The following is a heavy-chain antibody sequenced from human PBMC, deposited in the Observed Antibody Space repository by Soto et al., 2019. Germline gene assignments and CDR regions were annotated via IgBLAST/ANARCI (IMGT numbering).Heavy chain of an antibody. CDR2: ISISSSYI. D-gene: IGHD3-10*01. CDR3: ARLSMVRGVRSFDY. V-gene: IGHV3-21*01. Sequence: GGSLRLSCAASGFTFSSYSMNWVRQAPGKGLEWVSSISISSSYIYYADSVKGRFTISRDNAKNSLYLQMNSLRAEDTAVYYCARLSMVRGVRSFDYWGQGTLVTVSS. J-gene: IGHJ4*02. CDR1: GFTFSSYS.